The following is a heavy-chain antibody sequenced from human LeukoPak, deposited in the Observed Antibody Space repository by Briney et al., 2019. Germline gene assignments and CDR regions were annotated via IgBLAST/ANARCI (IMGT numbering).Heavy chain of an antibody. CDR1: GGSISSYY. V-gene: IGHV4-59*08. J-gene: IGHJ4*02. D-gene: IGHD6-19*01. CDR2: IYYCGST. CDR3: ARQRIAVAAIDY. Sequence: PSETLSLTCTVSGGSISSYYWSWIRQPPGKGLEWIGYIYYCGSTNYNPSLKSRVTISVDTSKNQFSLKLSSVTAADTAVYYCARQRIAVAAIDYWGQGTLVTVSS.